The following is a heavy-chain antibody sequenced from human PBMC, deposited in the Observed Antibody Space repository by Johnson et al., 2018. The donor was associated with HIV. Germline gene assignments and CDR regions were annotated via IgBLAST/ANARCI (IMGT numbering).Heavy chain of an antibody. Sequence: QVQLVESGGGVVQPGGSLRLSCAASGFTFADYGMHWVRQPPGKGLEWVAFIAHDESITHYADSVKGRFTMSRDNSKNTLYLQMNSLRAEDTAVYYCAKVFSSWPPDSRDAFDIWGQGTMVIVSS. CDR2: IAHDESIT. D-gene: IGHD3-22*01. CDR1: GFTFADYG. V-gene: IGHV3-30*02. CDR3: AKVFSSWPPDSRDAFDI. J-gene: IGHJ3*02.